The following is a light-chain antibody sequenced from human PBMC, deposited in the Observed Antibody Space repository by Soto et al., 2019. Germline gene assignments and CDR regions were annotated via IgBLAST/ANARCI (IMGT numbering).Light chain of an antibody. CDR3: HQASSFPLT. V-gene: IGKV1-12*01. J-gene: IGKJ4*01. CDR2: KAS. CDR1: QGISSW. Sequence: IQMTQSPSFVSGSVGDRVTITCRASQGISSWLSWYQQKPGTAPTLLVYKASTLQDGVPSRFSGSGSGTDFTLTINSLQPEDFGTYYCHQASSFPLTFGGGTKVEIK.